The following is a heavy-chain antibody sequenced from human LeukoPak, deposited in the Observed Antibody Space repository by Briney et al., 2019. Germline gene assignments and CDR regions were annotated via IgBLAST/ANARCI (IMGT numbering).Heavy chain of an antibody. Sequence: SETLSLTCTVSGGSISSYYWSWLRQPPGKGLEWIGYIYYSGSTNYNPSLKSRVTISVDTSKNQFSLKLSSVTAADTAVYYCASTAMVRGVSPTYYFDYWGQGTLVTVSS. CDR2: IYYSGST. J-gene: IGHJ4*02. CDR1: GGSISSYY. D-gene: IGHD3-10*01. V-gene: IGHV4-59*01. CDR3: ASTAMVRGVSPTYYFDY.